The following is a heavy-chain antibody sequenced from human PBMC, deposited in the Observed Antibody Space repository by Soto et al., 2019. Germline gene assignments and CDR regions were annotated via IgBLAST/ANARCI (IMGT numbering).Heavy chain of an antibody. Sequence: PGGSLRLSGAASGFTFSSYAMSWVRQAPGKGLEWVSAISGSGRSTYYADSVKGRFTISRDNSKNTLYLQMNSLRAEDTAVYYCAKDLSGNSNNRFDPWRQGTLVSVSS. CDR3: AKDLSGNSNNRFDP. CDR2: ISGSGRST. D-gene: IGHD2-21*02. CDR1: GFTFSSYA. J-gene: IGHJ5*02. V-gene: IGHV3-23*01.